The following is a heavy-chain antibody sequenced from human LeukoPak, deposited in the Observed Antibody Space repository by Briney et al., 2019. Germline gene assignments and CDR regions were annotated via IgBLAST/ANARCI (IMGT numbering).Heavy chain of an antibody. Sequence: GGSLRLSCAASGFTFSSYGMRWVRQAPGKGLEWVAVISYDGSNKYYADSVKGRFTISRDNSKNTLYLQMNSLRAEDTAVYYCAKDHYSNYYFDYWGQGTLVTVSS. CDR2: ISYDGSNK. CDR3: AKDHYSNYYFDY. D-gene: IGHD4-11*01. V-gene: IGHV3-30*18. CDR1: GFTFSSYG. J-gene: IGHJ4*02.